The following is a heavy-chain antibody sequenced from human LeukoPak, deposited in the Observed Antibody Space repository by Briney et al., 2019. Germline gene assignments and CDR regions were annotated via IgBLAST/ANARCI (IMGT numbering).Heavy chain of an antibody. CDR2: ILYDGSNK. V-gene: IGHV3-30*12. CDR1: GFTFSSYG. CDR3: ARVAATADNWFDP. J-gene: IGHJ5*02. Sequence: PGGSLRLSCAASGFTFSSYGMHWVRQAPGKGLEWVAVILYDGSNKYYADSVKGRFTISRDNSKNTLYLQMNSLRAEDTAVYYCARVAATADNWFDPWGQGTLVTVSS. D-gene: IGHD2-15*01.